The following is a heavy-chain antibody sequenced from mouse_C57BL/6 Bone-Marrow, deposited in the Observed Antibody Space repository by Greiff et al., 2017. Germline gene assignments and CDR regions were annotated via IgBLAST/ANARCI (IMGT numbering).Heavy chain of an antibody. V-gene: IGHV1-4*01. D-gene: IGHD1-1*01. CDR2: INPSSGYT. J-gene: IGHJ4*01. CDR1: GYTFTSYT. Sequence: QVQLQQSGAELARPGASVKMSCKASGYTFTSYTMHWVKQRPGQGLEWIGYINPSSGYTKYNQKFKDKATLTADKSSSTAYMQLSSLTSEDSAVYYCARRNYYCAMDDWGQGTSVTVSS. CDR3: ARRNYYCAMDD.